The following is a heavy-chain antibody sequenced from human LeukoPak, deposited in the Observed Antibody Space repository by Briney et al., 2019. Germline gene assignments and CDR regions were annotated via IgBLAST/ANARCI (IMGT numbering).Heavy chain of an antibody. CDR1: GGSISSYY. CDR2: IYYSGST. Sequence: SETLSLTFTVSGGSISSYYWSWIRQPPRKGLEWIGYIYYSGSTNYNPSLKSRVTISVDTSKNQFSLKLSSVTAADTAVYYCARRTAYSYGDYYFDYWGQGTLVTVSS. CDR3: ARRTAYSYGDYYFDY. V-gene: IGHV4-59*08. J-gene: IGHJ4*02. D-gene: IGHD5-18*01.